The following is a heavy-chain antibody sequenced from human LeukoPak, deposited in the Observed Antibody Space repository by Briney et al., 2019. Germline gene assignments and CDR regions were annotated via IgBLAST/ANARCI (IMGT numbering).Heavy chain of an antibody. CDR1: GFTFDDYA. V-gene: IGHV3-9*01. CDR3: ARRGYSDSSGYDY. CDR2: ISWNSGSI. D-gene: IGHD3-22*01. J-gene: IGHJ4*02. Sequence: GRSLRLSCAASGFTFDDYAMHWVRQAPGKGLEWVSGISWNSGSIAYADSVKGRFTISRDNAKNSLYLQINSLRAEDTAIYYCARRGYSDSSGYDYWGQGTLVTVSS.